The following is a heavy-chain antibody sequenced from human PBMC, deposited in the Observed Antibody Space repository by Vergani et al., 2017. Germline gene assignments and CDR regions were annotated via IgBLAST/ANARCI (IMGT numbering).Heavy chain of an antibody. CDR1: GYTFTGYY. CDR3: ARSRREEPNSGFPYYYYMDV. Sequence: QVQLVQSGAEVKKPGASVKVSCKASGYTFTGYYMHWVRQAPGQGLEWMGWINPNSGGTNYAQKFQGRVTMTRDTSISTAYMELSRLRSDDTAVYYCARSRREEPNSGFPYYYYMDVWGKGTTVTVSS. D-gene: IGHD3-22*01. J-gene: IGHJ6*03. CDR2: INPNSGGT. V-gene: IGHV1-2*02.